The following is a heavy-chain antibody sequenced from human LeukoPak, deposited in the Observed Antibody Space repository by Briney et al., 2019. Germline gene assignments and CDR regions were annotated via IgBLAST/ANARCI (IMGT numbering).Heavy chain of an antibody. D-gene: IGHD1-26*01. Sequence: GGSLRPSCAASGFTFSSYSMNWVRQAPGKGLEWVSSISSSSSYIYYADSVKGRFTISRDNAKNSLYLQMNSLRAEDTAVYYCARAGNREGSYGAFDIWGQGTMVTVSS. CDR3: ARAGNREGSYGAFDI. J-gene: IGHJ3*02. V-gene: IGHV3-21*01. CDR2: ISSSSSYI. CDR1: GFTFSSYS.